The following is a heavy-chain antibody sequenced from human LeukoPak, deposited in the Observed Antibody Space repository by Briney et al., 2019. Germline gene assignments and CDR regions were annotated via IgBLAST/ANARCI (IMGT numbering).Heavy chain of an antibody. CDR1: GFTFSSYA. Sequence: GGSLRLSFAASGFTFSSYAMSWVRQAPGKGLEWVSAISGSGGSTYYADSVKGRFTISRDNSKNTLYLQMNSLRAEDTAVYYCAKLDGPLEWLLSPSYFDYWGQGTLVTVSS. CDR2: ISGSGGST. CDR3: AKLDGPLEWLLSPSYFDY. J-gene: IGHJ4*02. D-gene: IGHD3-3*01. V-gene: IGHV3-23*01.